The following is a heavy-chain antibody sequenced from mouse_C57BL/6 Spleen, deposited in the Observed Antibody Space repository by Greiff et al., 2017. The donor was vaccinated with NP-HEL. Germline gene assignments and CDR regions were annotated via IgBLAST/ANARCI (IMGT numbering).Heavy chain of an antibody. CDR1: GFSLTSYG. V-gene: IGHV2-2*01. J-gene: IGHJ2*01. Sequence: VQVVESGPGLVQPSQSLSITCTVSGFSLTSYGVHWVRQSPGKGLEWLGVIWSGGSTDYYAAFISRLSISKDNSKSQVFFKMNSLQADDTAIYYCARNYGNYFDYWGKGTTLTVSS. D-gene: IGHD2-1*01. CDR3: ARNYGNYFDY. CDR2: IWSGGST.